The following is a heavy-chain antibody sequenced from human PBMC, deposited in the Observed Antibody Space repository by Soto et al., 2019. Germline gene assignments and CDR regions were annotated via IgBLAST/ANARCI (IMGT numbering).Heavy chain of an antibody. J-gene: IGHJ6*02. CDR2: IYSGGST. CDR1: GFTVSSNY. Sequence: EVQLVESGGGLVQPGGSLRLSCAASGFTVSSNYMSWVRQAPGKGLEWVSVIYSGGSTYYADSVKGRFTISRDNSKNTLYLQMNSLRAEDPAVYYCASPPLETNRGYYGMDVWGQGTTVTVSS. CDR3: ASPPLETNRGYYGMDV. V-gene: IGHV3-66*01.